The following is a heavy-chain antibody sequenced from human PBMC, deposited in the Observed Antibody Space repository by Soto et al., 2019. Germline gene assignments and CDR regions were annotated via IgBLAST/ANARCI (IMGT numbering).Heavy chain of an antibody. CDR1: GFTFSSYA. CDR3: ARSVAFWSGNEPNNWFDP. D-gene: IGHD3-3*01. Sequence: QVQLVESGGGVVQPGRPLRLSCAASGFTFSSYALHWVRQAPGKGLEWVAVISYDGSKKYYADSVKGRFTISRDNSKNTLYLQMNRLRVEDTAVYYCARSVAFWSGNEPNNWFDPWGQGTLVTVSS. CDR2: ISYDGSKK. V-gene: IGHV3-30-3*01. J-gene: IGHJ5*02.